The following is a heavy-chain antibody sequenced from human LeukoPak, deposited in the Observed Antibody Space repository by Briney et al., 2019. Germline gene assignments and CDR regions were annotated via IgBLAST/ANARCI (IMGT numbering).Heavy chain of an antibody. CDR3: AKSEALYCSGTSCWDYFDY. CDR2: ISRSGGST. J-gene: IGHJ4*02. Sequence: TGGSLRLSCAASGFTFSSYAMSWVRQAPGKGLEWVSAISRSGGSTHYADSVKGRFTISRDSSKNTLYLQMNSLRAEDTAVYYCAKSEALYCSGTSCWDYFDYWGQGTLVTVSS. D-gene: IGHD2-2*01. CDR1: GFTFSSYA. V-gene: IGHV3-23*01.